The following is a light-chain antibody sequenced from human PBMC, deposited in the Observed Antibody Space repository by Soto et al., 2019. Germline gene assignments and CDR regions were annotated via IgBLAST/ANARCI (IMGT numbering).Light chain of an antibody. J-gene: IGLJ1*01. CDR3: SSYTSSSTRV. CDR1: KNDIGVYDF. V-gene: IGLV2-8*01. Sequence: QSALTQPPSASGSPGQSVTISCTGTKNDIGVYDFVSWYQHHPGKAPRLIIYEVVQRPSGVPDRFSGSKSGNTASLTVSGLQAADEADYYCSSYTSSSTRVFGTGTKLTV. CDR2: EVV.